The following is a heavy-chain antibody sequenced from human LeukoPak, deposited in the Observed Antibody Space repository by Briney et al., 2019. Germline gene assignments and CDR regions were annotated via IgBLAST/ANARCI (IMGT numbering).Heavy chain of an antibody. Sequence: SETLSLTCAVYGGSFSGYYWGWIRQPPGKGLEWIGEINHSGSTNYNPSLKSRVTISVDTSKNQFSLKLSSVTAADTAVYYCARIHYGSGNDAFDIWGQGTMVTVSS. CDR1: GGSFSGYY. CDR2: INHSGST. CDR3: ARIHYGSGNDAFDI. J-gene: IGHJ3*02. V-gene: IGHV4-34*01. D-gene: IGHD3-10*01.